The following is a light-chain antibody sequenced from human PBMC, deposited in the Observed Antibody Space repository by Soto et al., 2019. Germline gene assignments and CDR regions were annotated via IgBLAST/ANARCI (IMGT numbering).Light chain of an antibody. CDR2: AAS. CDR3: QQSYSNPLT. Sequence: DIQTTQSTSSVSASVGDRATITSRASQSISSYLNWYQQTKGKPPKLLIYAASSLQSGVPSRFSGSGSGTDFTLTISSLQPEDFETYYCQQSYSNPLTFGGGTKVDIK. CDR1: QSISSY. J-gene: IGKJ4*01. V-gene: IGKV1-39*01.